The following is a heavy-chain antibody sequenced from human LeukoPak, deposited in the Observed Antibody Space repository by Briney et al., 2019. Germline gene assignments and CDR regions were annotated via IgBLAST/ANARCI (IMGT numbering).Heavy chain of an antibody. CDR1: GGSISNYY. J-gene: IGHJ4*02. CDR2: INYGGST. V-gene: IGHV4-39*01. Sequence: KASETLSLTCTVSGGSISNYYWGWIRQPPGKGLEWVGSINYGGSTYHNPSLKSRVTISVDTSKNQFSLKLSSVTAADTAMYYCATSGYAGNTRFDYWGQGTLVTVSS. D-gene: IGHD4-23*01. CDR3: ATSGYAGNTRFDY.